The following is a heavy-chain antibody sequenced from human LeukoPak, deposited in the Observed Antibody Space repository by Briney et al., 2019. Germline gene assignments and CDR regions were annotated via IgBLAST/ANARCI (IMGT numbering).Heavy chain of an antibody. J-gene: IGHJ5*02. D-gene: IGHD3-10*01. CDR3: ARDREVRGVIGWFDP. Sequence: GGSLGLSCAASGFTFSSYWMHWVRQVPGKELVWVSRINSDGSSPSYADSVKGRFTISRDNAKNTLYLQMNSLRAEDTAVYYCARDREVRGVIGWFDPWGQGTLVTVSS. CDR1: GFTFSSYW. V-gene: IGHV3-74*01. CDR2: INSDGSSP.